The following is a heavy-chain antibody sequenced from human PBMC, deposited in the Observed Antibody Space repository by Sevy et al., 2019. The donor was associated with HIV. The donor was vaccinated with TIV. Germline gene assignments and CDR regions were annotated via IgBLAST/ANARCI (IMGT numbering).Heavy chain of an antibody. CDR3: ARSVYGSGTYLNDY. D-gene: IGHD3-10*01. CDR1: GYYFTGYY. V-gene: IGHV1-2*02. J-gene: IGHJ4*02. CDR2: INPNGGGT. Sequence: ASVKVSCKASGYYFTGYYVHWVRQAPGQGLEWMGWINPNGGGTNIGQKFHGRVTMSRDMSITTAYMELTRLRSNDTGVYFCARSVYGSGTYLNDYWGQGTLVTVSS.